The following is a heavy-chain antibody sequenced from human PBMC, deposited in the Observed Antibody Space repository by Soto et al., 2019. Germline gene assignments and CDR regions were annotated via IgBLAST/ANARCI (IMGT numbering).Heavy chain of an antibody. Sequence: GASVKVSCKASGYTFTSYGISWVRQAPGQGLEWMGWISAYNGNTNYAQKLQGRVTMTTDTSTSTAFMELKSLRSDDTAVYYCARSGAGSGRGYFDYWGQGTLVTVSS. CDR2: ISAYNGNT. CDR3: ARSGAGSGRGYFDY. J-gene: IGHJ4*02. D-gene: IGHD6-13*01. V-gene: IGHV1-18*01. CDR1: GYTFTSYG.